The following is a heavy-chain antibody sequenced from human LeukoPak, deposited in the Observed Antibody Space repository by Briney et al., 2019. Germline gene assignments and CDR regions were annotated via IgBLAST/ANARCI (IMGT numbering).Heavy chain of an antibody. D-gene: IGHD1-26*01. CDR1: GFTFTSYT. V-gene: IGHV3-21*01. CDR2: LSSSTNYI. Sequence: KPGGSLRLSCAASGFTFTSYTMSWVRQAPGKALEWVSSLSSSTNYIYYADSVTGRFTISRDDAQNSLYLQMNSLSAEDTAVYYCARDRLVGGSDHHPLDYRGQGTLVTVSS. CDR3: ARDRLVGGSDHHPLDY. J-gene: IGHJ4*02.